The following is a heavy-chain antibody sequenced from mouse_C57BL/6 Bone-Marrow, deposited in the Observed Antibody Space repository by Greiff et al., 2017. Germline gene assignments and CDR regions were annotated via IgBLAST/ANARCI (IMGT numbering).Heavy chain of an antibody. J-gene: IGHJ3*01. Sequence: VQLQQPGAELVKPGASVKLSCKASGYTFTSYWMHWVKQRPGQGLEWIGMIHPNSGSTNYNEKFKSKATLTVDKSSSTAYMQLNSLTSEDSAVYFCARHLIYYDYDGGFAYWGQGTLVTVSA. V-gene: IGHV1-64*01. CDR1: GYTFTSYW. CDR3: ARHLIYYDYDGGFAY. D-gene: IGHD2-4*01. CDR2: IHPNSGST.